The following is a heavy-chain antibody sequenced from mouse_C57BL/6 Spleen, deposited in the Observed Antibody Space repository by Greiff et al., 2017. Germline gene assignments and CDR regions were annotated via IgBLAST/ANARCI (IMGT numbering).Heavy chain of an antibody. Sequence: VQLQQSGPELVKPGASVKISCKASGYSFTGYYMNWVKQSPEKSLEWIGEINPSTGGTTYNQKFKAKATLTVDKSSSTAYMQLKSLTSEDSAVYYCARYGTGFYAMDYWGQGTSVTVSS. D-gene: IGHD4-1*01. CDR3: ARYGTGFYAMDY. CDR2: INPSTGGT. CDR1: GYSFTGYY. V-gene: IGHV1-42*01. J-gene: IGHJ4*01.